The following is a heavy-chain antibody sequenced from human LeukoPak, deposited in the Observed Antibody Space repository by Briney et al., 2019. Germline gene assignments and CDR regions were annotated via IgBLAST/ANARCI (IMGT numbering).Heavy chain of an antibody. CDR1: GGSISSSSYY. CDR2: IYYSGST. CDR3: FGDRGGYYAEYFQH. D-gene: IGHD1-26*01. J-gene: IGHJ1*01. V-gene: IGHV4-39*01. Sequence: PSETLSLTCTVSGGSISSSSYYWGWIRQPPGKGLEWIGSIYYSGSTYYNPSLKSRVTISVDASKNQFSLKLSSVTAADTAVYYCFGDRGGYYAEYFQHWGQGTLVTVSS.